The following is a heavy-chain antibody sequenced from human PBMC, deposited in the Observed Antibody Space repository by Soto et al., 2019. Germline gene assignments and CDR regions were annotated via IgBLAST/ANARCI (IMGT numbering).Heavy chain of an antibody. J-gene: IGHJ4*02. D-gene: IGHD5-12*01. Sequence: GGSLRLSCAASGFTFSSYAMNWVRQAPGKGLEWVSYISNSGSIIYYADSVKGRFTISRDSAKNSLYLQMNSLRDEDTAVYYCARDKGYSGYGVDYWGQGSLVTVSS. V-gene: IGHV3-48*02. CDR2: ISNSGSII. CDR1: GFTFSSYA. CDR3: ARDKGYSGYGVDY.